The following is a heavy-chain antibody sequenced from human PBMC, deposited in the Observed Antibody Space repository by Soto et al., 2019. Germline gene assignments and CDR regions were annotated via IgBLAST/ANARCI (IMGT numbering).Heavy chain of an antibody. V-gene: IGHV3-7*01. D-gene: IGHD3-16*01. CDR2: IKEDGTEE. CDR3: ARWGSEVDY. Sequence: EVQLVESGGDLVQPGGSLRLSCAVSGFTFSHYWMTWVRQAPGNGLEWVANIKEDGTEENYVDSVKGRFTISRDNAKNSLYLQMNSVRPDDTAVYYCARWGSEVDYWGQGTLVVVSS. J-gene: IGHJ4*02. CDR1: GFTFSHYW.